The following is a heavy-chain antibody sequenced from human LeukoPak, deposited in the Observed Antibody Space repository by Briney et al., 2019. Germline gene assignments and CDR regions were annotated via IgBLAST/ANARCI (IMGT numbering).Heavy chain of an antibody. Sequence: GGSLRLSCAASGFTFDDYGMSWVRQAPGKGLEWVSGINWSGGSTGYADSAKGRFTTSRDNAKNSLYLQMNSLRAEDTALYYCARAAYCGGDCYISLFDYWGQGTLVTVSS. CDR1: GFTFDDYG. CDR3: ARAAYCGGDCYISLFDY. V-gene: IGHV3-20*04. CDR2: INWSGGST. D-gene: IGHD2-21*01. J-gene: IGHJ4*02.